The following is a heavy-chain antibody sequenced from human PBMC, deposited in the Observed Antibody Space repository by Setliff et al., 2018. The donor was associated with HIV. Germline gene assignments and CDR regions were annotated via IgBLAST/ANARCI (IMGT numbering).Heavy chain of an antibody. CDR3: ARHKTNYDFCAFDV. CDR2: IHSSGTT. D-gene: IGHD3-3*01. J-gene: IGHJ3*01. Sequence: LSLTCTVSGGSFSSNTYSWGWIRQPPGMGLEWIGSIHSSGTTDYNPSLKSRVAMSVDTSRSQFSLKLRSVTAADTAVYYCARHKTNYDFCAFDVWGQGTMVTVSS. V-gene: IGHV4-39*01. CDR1: GGSFSSNTYS.